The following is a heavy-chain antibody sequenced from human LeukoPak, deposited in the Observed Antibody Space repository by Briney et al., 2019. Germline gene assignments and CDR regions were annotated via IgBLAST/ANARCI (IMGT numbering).Heavy chain of an antibody. CDR1: GGSISSYY. Sequence: SETLSLTCTVSGGSISSYYWSWIRQPPGKGLEWIGYIYTGGSTNYNPSLKSRVTISVDTSKNQFSLKLSSVTAADTAVYYCARHSRITMIGFLDYWGQGTLVTVSS. D-gene: IGHD3-22*01. V-gene: IGHV4-4*09. J-gene: IGHJ4*02. CDR3: ARHSRITMIGFLDY. CDR2: IYTGGST.